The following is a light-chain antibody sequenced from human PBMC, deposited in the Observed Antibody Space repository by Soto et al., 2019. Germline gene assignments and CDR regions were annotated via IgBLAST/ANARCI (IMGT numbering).Light chain of an antibody. J-gene: IGKJ4*01. CDR1: QAITSW. Sequence: DIHVTQSPSSVSASVGDRVTITCRASQAITSWLAWYQQKPGRAPKLLIYSASSLQSGALSRFTGSGSGTDFTLTITSLQPDDAAVYYCQQTRSFPLTFGGGTKVEI. CDR3: QQTRSFPLT. CDR2: SAS. V-gene: IGKV1-12*01.